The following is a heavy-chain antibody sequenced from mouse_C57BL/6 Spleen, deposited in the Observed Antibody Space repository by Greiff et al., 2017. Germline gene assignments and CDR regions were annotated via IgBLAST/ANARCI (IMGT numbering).Heavy chain of an antibody. V-gene: IGHV1-15*01. J-gene: IGHJ2*01. Sequence: QVQLQQSGAELVRPGASVTLSCKASGYTFTDYEMHWVKQTPVHGLEWIGAIDPETGGTAYNQKFKGKAILTADKSSSTAYMELRSLTSEDSAVYYCTRTSYYGNYEDYWGQGTTLTVSS. CDR1: GYTFTDYE. CDR2: IDPETGGT. CDR3: TRTSYYGNYEDY. D-gene: IGHD2-10*01.